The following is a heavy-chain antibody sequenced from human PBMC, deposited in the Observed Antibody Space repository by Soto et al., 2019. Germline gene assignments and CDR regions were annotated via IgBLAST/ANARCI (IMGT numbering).Heavy chain of an antibody. J-gene: IGHJ4*01. CDR3: STDSYSDMTVVRLDN. Sequence: GGSLRLSCAASGFTCSNALRNWVRQAPGKGLEWVGRIKSKTDGGTTDFAAPVKGRFATSRDDSKNIAYMQMNSLKIEDTAVYYCSTDSYSDMTVVRLDNWGHGTLVTVSS. D-gene: IGHD3-22*01. CDR1: GFTCSNAL. V-gene: IGHV3-15*07. CDR2: IKSKTDGGTT.